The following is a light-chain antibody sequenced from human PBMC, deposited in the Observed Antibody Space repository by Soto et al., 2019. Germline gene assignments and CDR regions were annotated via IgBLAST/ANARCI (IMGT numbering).Light chain of an antibody. V-gene: IGKV3-15*01. Sequence: EIVMTQSPATLSVSPGERATLSCRASQSVSSKLAWYQQKPGQAPRVLIYGASTRATGIPARFSGSGSGTEFTLTISSLQTEDFAVYYCKHYNEWTPTWTFGQGTRVEIK. CDR3: KHYNEWTPTWT. CDR2: GAS. J-gene: IGKJ1*01. CDR1: QSVSSK.